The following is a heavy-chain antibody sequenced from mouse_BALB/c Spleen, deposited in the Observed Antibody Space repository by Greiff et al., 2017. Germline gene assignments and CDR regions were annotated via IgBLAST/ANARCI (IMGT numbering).Heavy chain of an antibody. CDR3: ARPTGRDYAMDY. CDR1: GYSITSDYA. D-gene: IGHD4-1*02. CDR2: ISYSGST. Sequence: EVQLQQSGPGLVKPSQSLSLTCTVTGYSITSDYAWNWIRQFPGNKLEWMGYISYSGSTSYNPSLKSRISITRDTSKNQFFLQLNSVTTEDTATYYCARPTGRDYAMDYWGQGTSVTVSS. V-gene: IGHV3-2*02. J-gene: IGHJ4*01.